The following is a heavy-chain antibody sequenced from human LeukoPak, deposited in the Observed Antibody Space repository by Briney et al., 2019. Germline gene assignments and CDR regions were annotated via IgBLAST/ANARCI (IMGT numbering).Heavy chain of an antibody. CDR2: INTNTGNP. V-gene: IGHV7-4-1*02. CDR1: GYTFTSYA. J-gene: IGHJ6*03. D-gene: IGHD6-13*01. Sequence: GASVKVSCKASGYTFTSYAMNWVRQAPGQGLEWMGWINTNTGNPTYAQGFTGRFVFSLDTSVSTAYLQISSLKAEDTAVYYCARVTVDSSSWYRYYYYMDVWGKGTTVTVSS. CDR3: ARVTVDSSSWYRYYYYMDV.